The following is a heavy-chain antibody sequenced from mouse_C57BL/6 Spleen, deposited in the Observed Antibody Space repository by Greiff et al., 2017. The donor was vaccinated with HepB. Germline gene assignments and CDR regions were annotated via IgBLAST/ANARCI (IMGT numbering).Heavy chain of an antibody. CDR3: SGEGGYGSSDDAMDY. J-gene: IGHJ4*01. CDR2: ISSGGSYT. D-gene: IGHD1-1*01. V-gene: IGHV5-6*02. Sequence: DVKLVESGGDLVKPGGSLKLSCAASGFTFSSYGMSWVRQTPDKRLEWVATISSGGSYTYYQDSVKGRYTISRDNAKNTQNLQMSSLKSEDTAMYDGSGEGGYGSSDDAMDYWGQGTLVTVSA. CDR1: GFTFSSYG.